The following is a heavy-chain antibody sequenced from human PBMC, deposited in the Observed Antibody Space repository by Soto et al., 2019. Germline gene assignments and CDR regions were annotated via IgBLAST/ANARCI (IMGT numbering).Heavy chain of an antibody. D-gene: IGHD3-22*01. V-gene: IGHV4-59*01. CDR3: ARDYYDSSGHDAFDI. CDR2: IYYSGST. CDR1: GGSISSYY. J-gene: IGHJ3*02. Sequence: PSETLSLTCTVSGGSISSYYWSWIRRPPGKGLEWIGYIYYSGSTNYNPSLKSRVTISVDTSKNQFSLKLSSVTAADTAVYYCARDYYDSSGHDAFDIWGQGTMVTVSS.